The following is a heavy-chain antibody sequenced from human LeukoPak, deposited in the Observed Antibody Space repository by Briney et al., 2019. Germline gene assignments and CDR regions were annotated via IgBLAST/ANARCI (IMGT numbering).Heavy chain of an antibody. CDR1: GGSISSGGYS. J-gene: IGHJ4*02. CDR2: IYHSGST. CDR3: ARVLRGDYFEY. Sequence: SETLSLTCAVSGGSISSGGYSWSWIRQPPGKGLEWIGYIYHSGSTYYNPSLKSRVTISVDRSKNQFSLKLRSRTAADTAVYYCARVLRGDYFEYWGQGTLVTVSS. D-gene: IGHD1-26*01. V-gene: IGHV4-30-2*01.